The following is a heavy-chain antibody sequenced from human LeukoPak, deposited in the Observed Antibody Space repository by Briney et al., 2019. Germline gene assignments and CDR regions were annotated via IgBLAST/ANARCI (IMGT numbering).Heavy chain of an antibody. V-gene: IGHV3-23*01. Sequence: GGSLRLSCAASGFTFSSYAMSWVRQAPGKGLEWVSAIGGSGGTTYYADSVKGRFTISRDNSKNSVYLQMNSLRAEDTAVYFCAKRLSGGSWSYFDYWGQGTLVTVSS. CDR3: AKRLSGGSWSYFDY. CDR1: GFTFSSYA. D-gene: IGHD2-15*01. J-gene: IGHJ4*02. CDR2: IGGSGGTT.